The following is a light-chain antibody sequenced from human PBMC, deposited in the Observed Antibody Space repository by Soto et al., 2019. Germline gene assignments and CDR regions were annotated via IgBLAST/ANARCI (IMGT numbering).Light chain of an antibody. CDR1: QSSSSW. V-gene: IGKV1-5*01. CDR3: QQYNSYSIT. Sequence: DIQMTQSPSTLSASVGDRVTITCRASQSSSSWLAWYQQKPGKAPKLLIYDASSLESGIPSRFSGSGSGTDFTLTISSLQPDDFATYYCQQYNSYSITFGPGTRLEIK. J-gene: IGKJ5*01. CDR2: DAS.